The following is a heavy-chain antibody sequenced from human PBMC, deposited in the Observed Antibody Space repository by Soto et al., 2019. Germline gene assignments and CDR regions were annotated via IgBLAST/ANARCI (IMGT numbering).Heavy chain of an antibody. CDR3: ARGGQGSPQAAASGTWFDP. CDR2: IYYSGST. V-gene: IGHV4-31*03. D-gene: IGHD1-1*01. Sequence: SPALSLTCTVSGGSISSGGYYWSWIRQHPGKGLEWIGYIYYSGSTYYNPSLKSRVTISVDTSKNQFSLKLSSVTAADTAVYYCARGGQGSPQAAASGTWFDPWGQGTLVTVSP. J-gene: IGHJ5*02. CDR1: GGSISSGGYY.